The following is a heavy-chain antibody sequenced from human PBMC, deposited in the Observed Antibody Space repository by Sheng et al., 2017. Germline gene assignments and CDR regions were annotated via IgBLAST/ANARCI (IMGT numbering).Heavy chain of an antibody. CDR3: AKDSSDTDYRRNYLDV. V-gene: IGHV3-43*01. J-gene: IGHJ6*03. D-gene: IGHD4-4*01. Sequence: ELQLVESGGVVVQPGGSLRLSCAASGFSQEYYTMHWVRQAPGKGLEWVALITRDGGRTYYADSVRGRFTISRDNSKNSLNLQMNSLRPEDTGLYYCAKDSSDTDYRRNYLDVWGKGTTVTVSS. CDR1: GFSQEYYT. CDR2: ITRDGGRT.